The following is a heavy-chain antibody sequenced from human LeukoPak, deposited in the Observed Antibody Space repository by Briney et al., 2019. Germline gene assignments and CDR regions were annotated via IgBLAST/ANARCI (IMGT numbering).Heavy chain of an antibody. CDR3: ARYYYGSGSHDY. CDR1: GFTFSDHY. D-gene: IGHD3-10*01. CDR2: TRNKANSYTT. V-gene: IGHV3-72*01. Sequence: GGSLRLSCAASGFTFSDHYMDRVRQAPGKGLEWVGRTRNKANSYTTEYAASVKGRFTISRDDSKNSLYLQMNSLKTGDTAVYYCARYYYGSGSHDYWGQGTLVTVSS. J-gene: IGHJ4*02.